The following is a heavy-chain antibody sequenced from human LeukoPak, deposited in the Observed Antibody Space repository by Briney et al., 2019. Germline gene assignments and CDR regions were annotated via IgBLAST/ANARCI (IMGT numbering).Heavy chain of an antibody. V-gene: IGHV4-61*02. D-gene: IGHD3-16*02. CDR1: GGSISSDNYH. J-gene: IGHJ5*02. CDR3: ATGVGRFGGVIVSKNGVWFDP. Sequence: PSQTLSLTCTVSGGSISSDNYHWSWIRQPAGKGLEWIGRIYTSGSINYNPSLKSRVTISVDTSKNQFSLKLSSVTAADTAVYYCATGVGRFGGVIVSKNGVWFDPWGQGTLVTVSS. CDR2: IYTSGSI.